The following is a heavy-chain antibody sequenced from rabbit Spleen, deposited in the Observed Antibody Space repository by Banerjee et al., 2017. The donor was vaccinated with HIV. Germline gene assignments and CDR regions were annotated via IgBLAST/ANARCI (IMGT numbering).Heavy chain of an antibody. CDR3: ARGIGSDYYNL. Sequence: QEQLVESGGGLVQPEGSLTLTCTASGFSFSSSNYMCWVRQAPGKGLEWIACSYIRGGSTWYANWAKGRFTISKTSSTTVTLQMTSLTAADTATYFCARGIGSDYYNLWGPGTLVTVS. D-gene: IGHD1-1*01. V-gene: IGHV1S45*01. CDR2: SYIRGGST. CDR1: GFSFSSSNY. J-gene: IGHJ4*01.